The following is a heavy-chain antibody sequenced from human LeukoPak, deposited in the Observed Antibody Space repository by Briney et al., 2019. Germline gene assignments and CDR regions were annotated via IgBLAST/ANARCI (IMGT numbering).Heavy chain of an antibody. CDR1: GLTLSIFE. Sequence: GSLRLSCAGSGLTLSIFEMNWVRQPPGKGLEWIGEINHSGSTNYNPSLKSRVTISVDTSKNQFSLKLSSVTAADTAVYYCARLHYGDYLDYWGQGTLVTVSS. V-gene: IGHV4-34*01. CDR2: INHSGST. CDR3: ARLHYGDYLDY. J-gene: IGHJ4*02. D-gene: IGHD4-17*01.